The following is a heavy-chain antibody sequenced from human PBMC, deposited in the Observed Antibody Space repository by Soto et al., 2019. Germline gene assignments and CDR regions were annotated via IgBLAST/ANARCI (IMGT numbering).Heavy chain of an antibody. D-gene: IGHD1-1*01. CDR2: IYPGDSDT. J-gene: IGHJ4*02. CDR3: ARGGYNYHGGLDY. CDR1: GYSFTSYW. V-gene: IGHV5-51*01. Sequence: PGESLKISCKGSGYSFTSYWIAWVRQMPGKGLEWMGIIYPGDSDTRYSPSFQGQVTISADKSITTAYLQGSSLKASDTAIYFCARGGYNYHGGLDYWGQGTLVTVSS.